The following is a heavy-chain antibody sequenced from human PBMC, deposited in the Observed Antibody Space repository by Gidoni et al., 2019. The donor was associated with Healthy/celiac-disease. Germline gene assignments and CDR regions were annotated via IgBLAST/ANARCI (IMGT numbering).Heavy chain of an antibody. J-gene: IGHJ4*02. CDR2: ISYDGSNK. CDR3: ARESARRYFDY. Sequence: QVQLVESGGGVVQPGRSLRLSCAGCGSTFSSYAMHWVRQAPGKGLEWVAVISYDGSNKYYADSVKGRFTISRDNSKNTLYLQMNSLRAEDTAVYYCARESARRYFDYWGQGTLVTVSS. V-gene: IGHV3-30-3*01. CDR1: GSTFSSYA. D-gene: IGHD6-6*01.